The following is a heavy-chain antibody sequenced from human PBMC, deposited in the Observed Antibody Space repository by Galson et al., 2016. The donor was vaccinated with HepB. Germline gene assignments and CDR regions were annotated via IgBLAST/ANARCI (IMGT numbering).Heavy chain of an antibody. CDR3: AREAGTVAGPGDY. Sequence: SVKVSCKASGYTFTTYAVIWVRQAPGQGLEWMGWINTNTGNPTYAQDFTGRFVFSLDTSVSMAYLQISDLKAEDTAVYFCAREAGTVAGPGDYWGQGTLVTVSS. CDR2: INTNTGNP. V-gene: IGHV7-4-1*04. CDR1: GYTFTTYA. D-gene: IGHD6-19*01. J-gene: IGHJ4*02.